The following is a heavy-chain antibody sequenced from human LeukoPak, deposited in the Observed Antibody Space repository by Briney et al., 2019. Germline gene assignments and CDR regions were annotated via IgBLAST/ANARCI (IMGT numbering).Heavy chain of an antibody. V-gene: IGHV5-51*01. J-gene: IGHJ4*02. D-gene: IGHD1-26*01. CDR1: GYSFTNYW. CDR3: ARRVDSYWFFDY. CDR2: IYPGDSDT. Sequence: GESLKISCKGSGYSFTNYWFGWVRQMPGKGLEWLGIIYPGDSDTRYIPSFQGQVTISADKSINTAYLQWSSLKASDTAMYYCARRVDSYWFFDYWGQGTLVTVSS.